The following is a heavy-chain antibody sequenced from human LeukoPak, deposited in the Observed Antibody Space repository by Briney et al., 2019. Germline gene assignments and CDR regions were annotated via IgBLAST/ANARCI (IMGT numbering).Heavy chain of an antibody. CDR2: IMPLFGTA. CDR1: GGTYNNSA. J-gene: IGHJ5*02. CDR3: ARDVHGDYGSGWFDP. V-gene: IGHV1-69*05. Sequence: ASVKVSCKTSGGTYNNSAISWVRQAPGQGLEWLGGIMPLFGTAGYAQKFQGRVTITKDESTRTVYLELTSLTSDDTAVYYCARDVHGDYGSGWFDPWGQGTLVSVSS. D-gene: IGHD4-17*01.